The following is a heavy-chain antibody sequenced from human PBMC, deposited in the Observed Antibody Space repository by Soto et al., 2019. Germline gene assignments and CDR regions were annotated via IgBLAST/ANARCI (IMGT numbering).Heavy chain of an antibody. D-gene: IGHD3-10*01. V-gene: IGHV1-3*04. Sequence: GASVKVSCKASGYSFSAYAIHWLRQAPGQRPEWMGWINTVNADTLYSQKFQGRVTITRDTSASTAYMELSSLRSEDTAVYYCARAIYYYGSGSYGAPDHPTFDPWGQGTLVTVSS. CDR2: INTVNADT. J-gene: IGHJ5*02. CDR3: ARAIYYYGSGSYGAPDHPTFDP. CDR1: GYSFSAYA.